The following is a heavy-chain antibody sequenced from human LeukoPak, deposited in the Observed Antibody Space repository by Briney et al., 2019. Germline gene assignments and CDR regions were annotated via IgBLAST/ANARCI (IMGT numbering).Heavy chain of an antibody. CDR3: ARQQHSGSYGYFDY. Sequence: GGSLRLSCAASGFPFSSYWMSWVRQGPGKGLEGVANMKQDGSEKYYVDSVKGRFTISRDNAKNSLYLQMNSLRVEDTAVYYCARQQHSGSYGYFDYWGQGTLATVFS. CDR1: GFPFSSYW. CDR2: MKQDGSEK. V-gene: IGHV3-7*01. D-gene: IGHD1-26*01. J-gene: IGHJ4*02.